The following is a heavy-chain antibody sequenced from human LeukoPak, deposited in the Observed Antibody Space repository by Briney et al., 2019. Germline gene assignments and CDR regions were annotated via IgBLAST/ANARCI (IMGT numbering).Heavy chain of an antibody. Sequence: SVKVSCKASGYTFTGYYMHWVRQAPGQGLEWMGWINPNSGGTNYAQKFQGRVTMTRDTSISTAYMELIRLRSDDTAVYYCARGIGYCSGGSCYSWFDPWGQGTLVTVSS. CDR1: GYTFTGYY. D-gene: IGHD2-15*01. J-gene: IGHJ5*02. CDR3: ARGIGYCSGGSCYSWFDP. CDR2: INPNSGGT. V-gene: IGHV1-2*02.